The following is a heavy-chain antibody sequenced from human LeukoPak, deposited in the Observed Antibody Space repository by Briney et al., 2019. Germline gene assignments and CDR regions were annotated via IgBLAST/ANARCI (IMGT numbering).Heavy chain of an antibody. Sequence: GGSLRLSCAGSELTFRFYAMTWVRQAPGKGLEWVSGISGSGGSTHYADSVKGRFTISRDNSKNTLYLQMNSLRAEDTAVYYCAKDRRGYSGYGYDYYGMDVWGQGTTVTVSS. V-gene: IGHV3-23*01. CDR1: ELTFRFYA. CDR2: ISGSGGST. D-gene: IGHD5-12*01. CDR3: AKDRRGYSGYGYDYYGMDV. J-gene: IGHJ6*02.